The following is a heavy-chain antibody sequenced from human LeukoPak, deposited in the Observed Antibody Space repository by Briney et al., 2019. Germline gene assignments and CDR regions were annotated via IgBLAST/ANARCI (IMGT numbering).Heavy chain of an antibody. J-gene: IGHJ5*02. Sequence: SVKVSCKASGGTFSSYAISWVRQAPGQGLEWMGGIIPIFGTANYAQKFQGRVTITADESTSTAYMELSSLRSEDTAVYYCAKSSRYCSSTSCSRRGWFDPWGQGTLVTVSS. V-gene: IGHV1-69*01. CDR2: IIPIFGTA. CDR1: GGTFSSYA. D-gene: IGHD2-2*01. CDR3: AKSSRYCSSTSCSRRGWFDP.